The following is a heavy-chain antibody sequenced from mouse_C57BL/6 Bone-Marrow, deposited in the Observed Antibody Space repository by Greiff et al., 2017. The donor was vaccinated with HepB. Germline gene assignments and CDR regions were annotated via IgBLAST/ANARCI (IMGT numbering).Heavy chain of an antibody. V-gene: IGHV1-64*01. Sequence: QVQLQQPGAELVKPGASVKLSCKASGYTFTSYWMHWVKQRPGQGLEWIGMIHPNSGSTNYNEKFKSKATLTVDKSSSTAYMQLSSLTSEDSAVYYCASTTGPQAWFAYWGQGTLVTVSA. J-gene: IGHJ3*01. CDR1: GYTFTSYW. CDR3: ASTTGPQAWFAY. CDR2: IHPNSGST. D-gene: IGHD1-1*01.